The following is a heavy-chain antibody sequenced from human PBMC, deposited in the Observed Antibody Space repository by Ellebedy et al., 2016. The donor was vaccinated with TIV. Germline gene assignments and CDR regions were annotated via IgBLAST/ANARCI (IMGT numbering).Heavy chain of an antibody. D-gene: IGHD6-19*01. CDR2: INTDGSTT. V-gene: IGHV3-74*01. J-gene: IGHJ4*02. CDR3: ARARKTSSGWVLFDY. CDR1: GFILSSYW. Sequence: GESLKIPCAASGFILSSYWVHWVRQAPGKGLVWVSRINTDGSTTNYADSVKGRFTISRDNAKNMIYLQMNSLRSEDTAVYYCARARKTSSGWVLFDYWGQGTLVTVSS.